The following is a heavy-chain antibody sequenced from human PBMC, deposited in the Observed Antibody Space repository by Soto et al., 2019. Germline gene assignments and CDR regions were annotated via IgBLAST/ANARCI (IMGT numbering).Heavy chain of an antibody. CDR2: MSGSGATT. CDR1: GLTFSSHD. J-gene: IGHJ4*02. CDR3: GNQGGSVYYAIDH. V-gene: IGHV3-23*01. Sequence: PGGSLRLSCTASGLTFSSHDMSWVRQAPGKGLEWVSGMSGSGATTYYANSVKGRFTVSRDNAKNTLYLQINSLRAEDTAVYSCGNQGGSVYYAIDHWGQGT. D-gene: IGHD3-22*01.